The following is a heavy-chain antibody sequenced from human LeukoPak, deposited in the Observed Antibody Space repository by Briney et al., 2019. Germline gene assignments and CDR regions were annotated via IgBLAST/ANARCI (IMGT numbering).Heavy chain of an antibody. V-gene: IGHV3-33*08. Sequence: GGSLRLSCAASGFTFSDYYMSWIRQAPGKGLEWVAVIWYDGSNKYYAGSVKGRFTISRDNSKDTLYLQMNSLRAKDTAVYFCARDGSSWYGIDDYWGQGTLVTVSS. CDR2: IWYDGSNK. J-gene: IGHJ4*02. CDR1: GFTFSDYY. CDR3: ARDGSSWYGIDDY. D-gene: IGHD6-13*01.